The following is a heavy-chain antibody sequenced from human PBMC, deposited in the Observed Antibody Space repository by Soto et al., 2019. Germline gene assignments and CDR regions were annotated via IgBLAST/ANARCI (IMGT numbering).Heavy chain of an antibody. Sequence: QVQLQESGPGLVKPLETLSLICSVSGGSVNGYYWSWIRQPPGKGLEWVGYIHYSGTTNYSPSLKSRLTISLDTSKNQLSLNLRSLTAADTAIYYCARHGSYSNRLYSYDIWGQGTLVTVSS. J-gene: IGHJ3*02. CDR3: ARHGSYSNRLYSYDI. CDR2: IHYSGTT. D-gene: IGHD4-4*01. V-gene: IGHV4-59*08. CDR1: GGSVNGYY.